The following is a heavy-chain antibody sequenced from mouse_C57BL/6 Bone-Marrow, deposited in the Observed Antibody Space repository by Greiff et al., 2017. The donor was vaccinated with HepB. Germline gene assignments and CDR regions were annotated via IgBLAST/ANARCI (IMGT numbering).Heavy chain of an antibody. V-gene: IGHV1-55*01. D-gene: IGHD1-1*01. CDR2: IYPGSSST. Sequence: QVQLQQSGAELVKPGASVKMSCKASGYTFTSYWITWVKQRPGQGLAWIGDIYPGSSSTNYNEKFKSKATLTVDTSSSTAYMQLSSLTSEDSAVYYCARDPLLRGAMDYWGQGTSVTVSS. CDR1: GYTFTSYW. J-gene: IGHJ4*01. CDR3: ARDPLLRGAMDY.